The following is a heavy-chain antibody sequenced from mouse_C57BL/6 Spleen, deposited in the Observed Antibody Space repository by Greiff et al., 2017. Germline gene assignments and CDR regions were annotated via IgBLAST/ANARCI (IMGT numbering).Heavy chain of an antibody. CDR1: GYTFTDYN. Sequence: EVQLQESGPELVKPGASVKIPCKASGYTFTDYNMDWVKQSHGKSLEWIGDINPNNGGTIYNQKFKGKATLTVDKSSSTAYMELRSLTSEDTAVYYCARWGYGNYALDYWGQGTSVTVSS. J-gene: IGHJ4*01. CDR2: INPNNGGT. CDR3: ARWGYGNYALDY. V-gene: IGHV1-18*01. D-gene: IGHD2-10*02.